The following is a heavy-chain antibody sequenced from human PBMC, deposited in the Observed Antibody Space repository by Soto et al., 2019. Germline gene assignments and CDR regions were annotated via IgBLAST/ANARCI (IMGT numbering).Heavy chain of an antibody. Sequence: TSETLSLTCTVPDGSMSSYYWTWLRQSPGRGLEWIGYISYSGSTYYNPSLKSRVTISADTSKNQFSLRMNSMIAADTAVYYCARADPDASVGYWGQGTLVTVSS. J-gene: IGHJ4*02. CDR2: ISYSGST. V-gene: IGHV4-59*01. CDR1: DGSMSSYY. CDR3: ARADPDASVGY. D-gene: IGHD2-15*01.